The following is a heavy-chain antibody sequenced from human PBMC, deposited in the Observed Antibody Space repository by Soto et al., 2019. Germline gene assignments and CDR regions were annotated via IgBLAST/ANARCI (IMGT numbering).Heavy chain of an antibody. D-gene: IGHD3-3*01. CDR2: ISAYNGNT. V-gene: IGHV1-18*01. CDR1: GYTFTSYG. Sequence: ASVKVSCKAFGYTFTSYGISWVRQAPGQGLEWMGWISAYNGNTNYAQKLQGRVTMTTDTSTSTAYMELRSLRSDDTAVYYCARDGGYDFWSGYYEGPLDVWGQGTTVTVSS. CDR3: ARDGGYDFWSGYYEGPLDV. J-gene: IGHJ6*02.